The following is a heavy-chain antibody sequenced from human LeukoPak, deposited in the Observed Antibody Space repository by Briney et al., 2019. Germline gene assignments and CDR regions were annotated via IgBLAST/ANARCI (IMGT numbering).Heavy chain of an antibody. D-gene: IGHD2-15*01. CDR3: AKDRLYCSGGSCYEYDAFDI. Sequence: ASVKVSCKASGYTFTSYGISWVRQAPGQGLEWMGWISAYNGNTNYAQKLQGRVTMTTDTSTSTAYMELRSLRSDDTAVYYCAKDRLYCSGGSCYEYDAFDIWGQGTMVTVSS. CDR1: GYTFTSYG. J-gene: IGHJ3*02. V-gene: IGHV1-18*01. CDR2: ISAYNGNT.